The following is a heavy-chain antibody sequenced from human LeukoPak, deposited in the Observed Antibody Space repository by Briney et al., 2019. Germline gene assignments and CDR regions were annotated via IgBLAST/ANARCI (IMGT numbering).Heavy chain of an antibody. CDR2: INQDESEK. CDR1: GFTFSNYW. D-gene: IGHD2/OR15-2a*01. CDR3: ARVRVSSYYGMDI. Sequence: GGSLRLSCAASGFTFSNYWMSWVRQAPGKGLEWVANINQDESEKYYVDSVKGRFTISRDNAKNSLYLQMNSLRAEDTAVYYCARVRVSSYYGMDIWGQGTTVTVSS. V-gene: IGHV3-7*05. J-gene: IGHJ6*02.